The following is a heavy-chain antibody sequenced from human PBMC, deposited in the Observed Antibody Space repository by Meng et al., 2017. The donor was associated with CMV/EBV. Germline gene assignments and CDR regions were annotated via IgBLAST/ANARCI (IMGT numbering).Heavy chain of an antibody. J-gene: IGHJ6*02. D-gene: IGHD3-3*01. CDR2: IYYSGST. Sequence: SETLSLTCTVSGGSISSYYWSWIRQPPGKGLEWNGYIYYSGSTNYNPSLKSRVTISVDTSKNQFSLKLSSVTAADTAVYYCARDVTIFGTRRGMDVWGQGTTVTVSS. V-gene: IGHV4-59*12. CDR1: GGSISSYY. CDR3: ARDVTIFGTRRGMDV.